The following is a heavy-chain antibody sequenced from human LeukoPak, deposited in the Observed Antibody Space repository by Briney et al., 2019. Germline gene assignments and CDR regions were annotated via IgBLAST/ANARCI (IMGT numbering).Heavy chain of an antibody. CDR3: SMAPYPYYYYGMDV. J-gene: IGHJ6*02. CDR1: GFTFSSYA. Sequence: GGSLRLSCAASGFTFSSYAMSWVRQAPGKGLEWVSAISGSGGSTYYADSVKGRFTISRDNSKNTLYLQMNSLRAEDTAVYYCSMAPYPYYYYGMDVWGQGTTVTVSS. V-gene: IGHV3-23*01. CDR2: ISGSGGST. D-gene: IGHD2/OR15-2a*01.